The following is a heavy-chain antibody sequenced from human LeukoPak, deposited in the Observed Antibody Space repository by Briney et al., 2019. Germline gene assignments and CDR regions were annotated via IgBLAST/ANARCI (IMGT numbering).Heavy chain of an antibody. Sequence: GGSLRLSCAASGFIFSSYGMHWVRQAPGKGLEWVAVIWYDGTNKYYADSVKGRLTISRDNSKNTLYLQMNSLRAEDTAVYYCAKGDGAYYYYMDVWGKGTTVTVSS. V-gene: IGHV3-33*06. CDR1: GFIFSSYG. D-gene: IGHD3-10*01. CDR2: IWYDGTNK. J-gene: IGHJ6*03. CDR3: AKGDGAYYYYMDV.